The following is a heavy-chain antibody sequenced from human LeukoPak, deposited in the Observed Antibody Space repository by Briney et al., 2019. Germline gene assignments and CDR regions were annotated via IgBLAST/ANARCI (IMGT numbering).Heavy chain of an antibody. Sequence: GGSLRLSCAASGFTFSSYGMHWVRQAPGKGLEWVAVIWYDGSNKYYADSVKGRFIISRDNSKNTLYLQMNSLRAEDTAVYYCARSGYDLGDAFDIWGQGTMVTVSS. CDR1: GFTFSSYG. D-gene: IGHD5-12*01. CDR3: ARSGYDLGDAFDI. CDR2: IWYDGSNK. V-gene: IGHV3-33*01. J-gene: IGHJ3*02.